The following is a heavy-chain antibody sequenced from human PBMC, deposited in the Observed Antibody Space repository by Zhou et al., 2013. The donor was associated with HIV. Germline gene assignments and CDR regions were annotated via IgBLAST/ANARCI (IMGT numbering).Heavy chain of an antibody. CDR3: ATIPHLTGSTVDMTAIGGGDY. D-gene: IGHD3-16*01. CDR1: GYTLANLA. J-gene: IGHJ4*02. CDR2: FDPEDVMT. V-gene: IGHV1-24*01. Sequence: QVQLLQSGAEVKPPGASVKVSCKVVGYTLANLAIHWVRQPPGQGLEWMGGFDPEDVMTVYAQKFEGRVTLTQDASSDTAYMSMSGLTSDDTAVYYCATIPHLTGSTVDMTAIGGGDYWGRGTPVTVSS.